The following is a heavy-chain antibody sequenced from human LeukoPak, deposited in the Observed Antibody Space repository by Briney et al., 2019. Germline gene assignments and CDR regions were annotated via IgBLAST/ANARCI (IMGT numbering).Heavy chain of an antibody. D-gene: IGHD2/OR15-2a*01. CDR1: GLTFRNYV. J-gene: IGHJ4*02. V-gene: IGHV3-30*02. CDR2: IWYDGSNK. Sequence: GGSLRLSCAASGLTFRNYVMHWVRQAPGKGLEWVAFIWYDGSNKYYVDSVKGRFTISRDNSKNTVYLQMSSLRVDDTAVYYCATDRSNSWIDYWGLGTLVTVAS. CDR3: ATDRSNSWIDY.